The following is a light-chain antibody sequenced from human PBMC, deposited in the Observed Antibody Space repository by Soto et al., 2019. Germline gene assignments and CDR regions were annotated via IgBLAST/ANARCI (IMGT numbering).Light chain of an antibody. CDR2: EGI. CDR1: SSNIGGYNV. V-gene: IGLV2-23*01. CDR3: CSYVGANNYV. J-gene: IGLJ1*01. Sequence: QSPPTHPASVSCSPGHSITISCSGTSSNIGGYNVVSWYQQHPGKAPKVIVYEGIKRPSGVSDRFSGSTSGSTASLTISGLQAEEEAEYYCCSYVGANNYVFGSGTKVTVL.